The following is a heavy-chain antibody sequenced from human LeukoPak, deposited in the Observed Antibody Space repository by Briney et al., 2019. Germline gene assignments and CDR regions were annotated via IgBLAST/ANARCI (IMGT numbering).Heavy chain of an antibody. Sequence: PSETLSLTCAVSGGSISSYYWSWIRQPPGKGLEWIGYIYYSGSTNYNPSLKSRVTISVDTSKNQFSLKLSSVTAADTAVYYCARSYGYYDSSGRKGSFDYWGQGTLVTVSS. CDR2: IYYSGST. CDR1: GGSISSYY. V-gene: IGHV4-59*08. D-gene: IGHD3-22*01. J-gene: IGHJ4*02. CDR3: ARSYGYYDSSGRKGSFDY.